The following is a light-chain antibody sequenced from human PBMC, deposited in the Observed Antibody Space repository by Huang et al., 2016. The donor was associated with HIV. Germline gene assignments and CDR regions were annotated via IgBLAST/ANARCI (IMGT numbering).Light chain of an antibody. J-gene: IGKJ3*01. CDR2: DAS. CDR3: QHYKSWPPS. V-gene: IGKV3-15*01. Sequence: EIVLTQSPATLSVSPGEGAPLSCRANQTISSYLDWYQRKPGQAPRLPIFDASTRATGIPAMFSGSGSGTGFTLSISSLQSEDFAVYYCQHYKSWPPSFGPGTKVDIK. CDR1: QTISSY.